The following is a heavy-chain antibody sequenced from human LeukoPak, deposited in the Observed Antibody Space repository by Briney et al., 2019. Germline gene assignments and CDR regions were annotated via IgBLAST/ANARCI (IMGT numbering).Heavy chain of an antibody. CDR2: IYHSGST. J-gene: IGHJ2*01. Sequence: SETLSLTCAVSGGSISSSNWWSWVRQPPGKGLEWIGEIYHSGSTNYNPSLKSRVTISVDKSKNQFSLKLSSVTAADTAVYYCARGRGYQGGLFDVWGRGTRATVSS. D-gene: IGHD5-12*01. CDR3: ARGRGYQGGLFDV. CDR1: GGSISSSNW. V-gene: IGHV4-4*02.